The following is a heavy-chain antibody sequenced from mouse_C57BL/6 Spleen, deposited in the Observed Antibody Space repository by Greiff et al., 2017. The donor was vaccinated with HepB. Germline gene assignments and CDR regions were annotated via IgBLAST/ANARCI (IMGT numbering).Heavy chain of an antibody. CDR1: GYTFTDYE. V-gene: IGHV1-15*01. Sequence: QVQLQQSGAELVRPGASVTLSCKASGYTFTDYEMHWVKQTPVHGLEWIGAIDPETGGTAYNQKFKGKAILTADKSSSTASMELRSLTSEDSAVYYCPITTVVDYYAMDYWGQGTSVTVSS. CDR2: IDPETGGT. CDR3: PITTVVDYYAMDY. D-gene: IGHD1-1*01. J-gene: IGHJ4*01.